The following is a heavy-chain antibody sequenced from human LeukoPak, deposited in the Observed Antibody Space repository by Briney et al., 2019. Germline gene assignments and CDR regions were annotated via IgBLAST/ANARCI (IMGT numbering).Heavy chain of an antibody. CDR2: IYYSVST. CDR1: GGSISSYY. V-gene: IGHV4-59*01. Sequence: SETLSLTCTVSGGSISSYYWSWIRQPPGKGLEWIGYIYYSVSTNYNPSLKSRVTISVDTSKNHFSLKLSPVTAADTAVYYCARAPLNYYGSGENYFDYWGQGTLATVSS. D-gene: IGHD3-10*01. CDR3: ARAPLNYYGSGENYFDY. J-gene: IGHJ4*02.